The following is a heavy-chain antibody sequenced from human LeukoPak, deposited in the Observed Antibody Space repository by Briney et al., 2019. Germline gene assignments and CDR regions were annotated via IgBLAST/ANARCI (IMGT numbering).Heavy chain of an antibody. V-gene: IGHV4-39*07. Sequence: NPSETLSLTCTVSGGSISTSGYYWGWIRQPPGKGLEYFASIDSGGNTYYNPSLQSRVTISVDTSKNQFSLKLSSVTAADMAVYYCATLSQSTGREDFDLWGRGTLVTVSS. J-gene: IGHJ2*01. CDR2: IDSGGNT. D-gene: IGHD2/OR15-2a*01. CDR3: ATLSQSTGREDFDL. CDR1: GGSISTSGYY.